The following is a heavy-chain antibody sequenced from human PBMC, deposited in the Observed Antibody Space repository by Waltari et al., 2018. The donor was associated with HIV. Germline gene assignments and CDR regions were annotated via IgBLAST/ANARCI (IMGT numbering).Heavy chain of an antibody. CDR2: INCDTGAT. Sequence: QVQLVQSGAEVKKSGASVRVTCTASGYTFTTHYIHWGGQAPGQGLEWMGWINCDTGATQYAQRFQGRVTMTRDTSITSAYMELSRLKTDDTALYFCARRKSSSSRAFDSWGQGTLVTVSS. V-gene: IGHV1-2*02. J-gene: IGHJ4*02. D-gene: IGHD2-2*01. CDR1: GYTFTTHY. CDR3: ARRKSSSSRAFDS.